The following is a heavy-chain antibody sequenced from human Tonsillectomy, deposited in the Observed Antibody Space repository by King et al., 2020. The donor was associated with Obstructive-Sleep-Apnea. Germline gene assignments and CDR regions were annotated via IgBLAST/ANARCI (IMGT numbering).Heavy chain of an antibody. CDR1: GGSISSSNW. V-gene: IGHV4-4*02. CDR3: AEEVANYYYAMDV. CDR2: IYHRGST. Sequence: LQLQESGPGLVKPSGTLSLTCAVSGGSISSSNWWSWVRQPPGKGLEWIGEIYHRGSTNYNPSLKSRVTISVDKSKNQFSLKLSSVTAADTAVYYCAEEVANYYYAMDVWGQGTTVTVS. J-gene: IGHJ6*02. D-gene: IGHD3-10*01.